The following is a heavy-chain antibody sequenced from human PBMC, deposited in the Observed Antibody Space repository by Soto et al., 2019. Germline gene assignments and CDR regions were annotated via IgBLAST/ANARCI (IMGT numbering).Heavy chain of an antibody. Sequence: GGSLRLSCAASGFAFINSPLHWVRQAPGKGLQWVGVISHDGGRTNLADSVKGRFTIFRDTSNNTIYLQMNSLTAEDTAMYYCVRGGATGINWGQGTLVTVSS. V-gene: IGHV3-30*04. CDR1: GFAFINSP. CDR3: VRGGATGIN. D-gene: IGHD1-26*01. J-gene: IGHJ4*02. CDR2: ISHDGGRT.